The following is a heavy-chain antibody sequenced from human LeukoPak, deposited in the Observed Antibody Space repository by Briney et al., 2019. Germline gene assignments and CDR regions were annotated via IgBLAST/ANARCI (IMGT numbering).Heavy chain of an antibody. J-gene: IGHJ4*02. CDR2: INQDGSVK. V-gene: IGHV3-7*01. CDR1: GFTFSSYW. CDR3: ARGSGYCSSTSCYTHPFDY. Sequence: GSLRLSCAASGFTFSSYWMSWVRQAPGKGLEWVANINQDGSVKYYVDSVKGRFTVSRDNAEDSLYLQMNSLRAEDTAVYYCARGSGYCSSTSCYTHPFDYWGQGTLVTVSS. D-gene: IGHD2-2*02.